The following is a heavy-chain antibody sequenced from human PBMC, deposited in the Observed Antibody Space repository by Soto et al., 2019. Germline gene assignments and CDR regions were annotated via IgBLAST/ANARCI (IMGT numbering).Heavy chain of an antibody. CDR2: ISWNSGSI. CDR1: GFTFDDYA. J-gene: IGHJ6*02. D-gene: IGHD3-3*01. V-gene: IGHV3-9*01. CDR3: AKDIAPSYYDFWSGPSRLVGRYGMDV. Sequence: PGGSLRLSCAASGFTFDDYAMHWVRQAPGKGLEWVSGISWNSGSIGYADSVKGRFTISRDNAKNSLYLQMNSLRAEDAALYYCAKDIAPSYYDFWSGPSRLVGRYGMDVWGQGTTVTVSS.